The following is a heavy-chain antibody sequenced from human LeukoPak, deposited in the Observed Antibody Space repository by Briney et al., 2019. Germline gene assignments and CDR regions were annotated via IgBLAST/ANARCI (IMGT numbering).Heavy chain of an antibody. CDR1: GGTFSSYA. J-gene: IGHJ6*02. D-gene: IGHD2-2*02. V-gene: IGHV1-18*01. Sequence: ASVKVSCKASGGTFSSYAISWVRQAPGQGLEWMGWISAYNGNTNYAQKLQGRVTMTTDTSTSTAYMELRSLRSDDTAVYYCARVAGVPAAIGYYYYYGMDVWGQGTTVTVSS. CDR2: ISAYNGNT. CDR3: ARVAGVPAAIGYYYYYGMDV.